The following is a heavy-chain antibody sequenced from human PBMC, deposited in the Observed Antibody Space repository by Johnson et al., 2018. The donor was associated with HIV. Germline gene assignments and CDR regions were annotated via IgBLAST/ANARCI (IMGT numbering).Heavy chain of an antibody. J-gene: IGHJ3*02. CDR2: IGTAGYT. D-gene: IGHD2-15*01. Sequence: VHLVESGGGLKQPGGSLRLSCAASGFTFSSYDMHWVRQATGKGLEWVSTIGTAGYTYYPGSVKGRFTVSREDAKSSLYLQMNSLRAGDTALYYCARAVCRGGRCYSHDAFDIWGQGKMVTVSS. CDR3: ARAVCRGGRCYSHDAFDI. V-gene: IGHV3-13*01. CDR1: GFTFSSYD.